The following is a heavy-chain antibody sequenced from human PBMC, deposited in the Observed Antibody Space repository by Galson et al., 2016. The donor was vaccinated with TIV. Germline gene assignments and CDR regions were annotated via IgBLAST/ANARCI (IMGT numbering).Heavy chain of an antibody. Sequence: SLRLSCAASGVIVSNNYMSWVRQAPGKGLEWISVIYTNGRTFYADSVKGRLTISRDSSKNTLYLQMTSLRPEDTALYYCARQNDYLYYFNYWGQGTLVTVSS. CDR1: GVIVSNNY. J-gene: IGHJ4*02. D-gene: IGHD4/OR15-4a*01. CDR2: IYTNGRT. V-gene: IGHV3-53*05. CDR3: ARQNDYLYYFNY.